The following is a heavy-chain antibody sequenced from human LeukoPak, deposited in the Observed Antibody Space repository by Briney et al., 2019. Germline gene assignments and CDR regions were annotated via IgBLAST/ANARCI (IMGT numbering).Heavy chain of an antibody. CDR3: ARSPIAARPHEYYYYYMDV. V-gene: IGHV1-8*01. J-gene: IGHJ6*03. CDR1: GYTFTSYD. CDR2: MNPNSGNT. Sequence: ASVEVSLQASGYTFTSYDIKWGRPATGQGLEWMGWMNPNSGNTGYAQKFQGRVTMTSNTSISTAYMELSSLRSEDTAVYYCARSPIAARPHEYYYYYMDVWGKGTTVTVSS. D-gene: IGHD6-6*01.